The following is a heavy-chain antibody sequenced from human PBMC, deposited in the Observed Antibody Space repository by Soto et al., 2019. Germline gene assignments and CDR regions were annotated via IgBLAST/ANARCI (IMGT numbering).Heavy chain of an antibody. D-gene: IGHD5-18*01. CDR3: ARDSYNYGYTKGMDA. CDR1: GASISSGGYS. V-gene: IGHV4-31*03. CDR2: IVYSGST. Sequence: PSETLSLTCTVSGASISSGGYSWNWIRQHAGKGREWIGYIVYSGSTSYNPSLKSRVTSAGDRSKNQVSLKLSSVTAADTAVYYCARDSYNYGYTKGMDAWGQGTTVTVSS. J-gene: IGHJ6*02.